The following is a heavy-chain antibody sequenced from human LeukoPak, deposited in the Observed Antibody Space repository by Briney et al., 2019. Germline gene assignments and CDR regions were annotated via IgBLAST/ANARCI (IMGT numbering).Heavy chain of an antibody. Sequence: GGSLRLSCAASGFAFSTYWMHWVRQAPGKGLVWISRINGDGSITTYADSVKGRFTISRDNAKNTLYMEMNSLRAEYMAVYYCARDQDGSENYHGFDPWGQGTLVTVSS. J-gene: IGHJ5*01. D-gene: IGHD3-10*01. CDR3: ARDQDGSENYHGFDP. V-gene: IGHV3-74*03. CDR2: INGDGSIT. CDR1: GFAFSTYW.